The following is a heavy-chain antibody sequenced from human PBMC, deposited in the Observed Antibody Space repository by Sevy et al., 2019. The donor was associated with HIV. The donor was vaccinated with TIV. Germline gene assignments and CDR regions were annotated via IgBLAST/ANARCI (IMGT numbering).Heavy chain of an antibody. Sequence: GGSLRLSCAASGFTFSNYWMSWVRQAPGKGLEWVATIKKDGTEKYYVDSVRGRFTMSRDNAKNSLYLQMNSLRVEATALYYCARDCSSTTCLWGLDFWGQGTTVTVSS. J-gene: IGHJ6*02. V-gene: IGHV3-7*03. D-gene: IGHD2-2*01. CDR2: IKKDGTEK. CDR1: GFTFSNYW. CDR3: ARDCSSTTCLWGLDF.